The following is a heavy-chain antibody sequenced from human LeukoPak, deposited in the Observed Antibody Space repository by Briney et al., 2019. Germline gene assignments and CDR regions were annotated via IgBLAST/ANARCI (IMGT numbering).Heavy chain of an antibody. CDR2: IIPIFGTA. V-gene: IGHV1-69*01. D-gene: IGHD6-13*01. CDR3: ARGISGYSSSPLDY. CDR1: GGTCSSYA. J-gene: IGHJ4*02. Sequence: SVKVSCKASGGTCSSYAISWVRQAPGQGLEWMGGIIPIFGTANYAQKFQGRVTITADESTSTAYMELSSLRSEDTAVYYCARGISGYSSSPLDYWGQGTLVTVSS.